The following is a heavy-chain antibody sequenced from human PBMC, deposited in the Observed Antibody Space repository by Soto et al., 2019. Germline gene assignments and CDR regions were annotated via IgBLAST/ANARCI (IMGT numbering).Heavy chain of an antibody. J-gene: IGHJ6*02. V-gene: IGHV1-18*01. CDR3: ARGGKSSSRGCYFYYGMDV. D-gene: IGHD6-13*01. CDR1: AYSFTSYG. CDR2: MSAYNGNT. Sequence: ASVKVSCKTSAYSFTSYGFSWVRQAPGQGLEWMGWMSAYNGNTNYAQKFQGRVTMTTDTSTSTFYMELRSLRSDDTAVYFCARGGKSSSRGCYFYYGMDVWGQGTTVTVTS.